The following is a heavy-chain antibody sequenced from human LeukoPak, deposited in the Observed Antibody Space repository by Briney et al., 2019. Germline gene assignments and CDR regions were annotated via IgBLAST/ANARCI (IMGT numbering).Heavy chain of an antibody. D-gene: IGHD2-15*01. CDR2: INHSGST. CDR3: ARKGSTGFDP. Sequence: SETLSLTCAVYGGSFSGYYWSWIRQPPGKGLEWIGEINHSGSTNYNPSLKSRVTISVDTSKNQFSLKLSSVTAADTAVYYCARKGSTGFDPWGQGTLVTVSS. CDR1: GGSFSGYY. V-gene: IGHV4-34*01. J-gene: IGHJ5*02.